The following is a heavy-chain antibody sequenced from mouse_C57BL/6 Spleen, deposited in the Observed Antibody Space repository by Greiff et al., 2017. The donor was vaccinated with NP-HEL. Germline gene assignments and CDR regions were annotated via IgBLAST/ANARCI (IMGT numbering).Heavy chain of an antibody. D-gene: IGHD2-5*01. V-gene: IGHV2-2*01. CDR3: ARQAYYSNYYYAMDY. Sequence: QVQLKESGPGLVQPSQSLSITCTVSGFSLTSYGVHWVRQSPGKGLEWLGVIWSGGSTDYNAAFISRLSISKDNSKSQVFFKMNSLQADDTAIYYCARQAYYSNYYYAMDYWGQGTSVTVSS. CDR1: GFSLTSYG. J-gene: IGHJ4*01. CDR2: IWSGGST.